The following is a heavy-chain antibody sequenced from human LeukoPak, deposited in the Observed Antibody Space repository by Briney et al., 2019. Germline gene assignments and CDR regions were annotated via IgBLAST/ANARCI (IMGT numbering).Heavy chain of an antibody. D-gene: IGHD6-19*01. CDR3: ARVIAVAYAFDI. V-gene: IGHV1-69*13. J-gene: IGHJ3*02. Sequence: ASVKVSCKASGGTFISYAISWVRQAPGQGLEWMGGIIPIFGTANYAQKFQGRVTITADESTSTAYMELSSLRSEDTAVYYCARVIAVAYAFDIWGQGTMVTVSS. CDR1: GGTFISYA. CDR2: IIPIFGTA.